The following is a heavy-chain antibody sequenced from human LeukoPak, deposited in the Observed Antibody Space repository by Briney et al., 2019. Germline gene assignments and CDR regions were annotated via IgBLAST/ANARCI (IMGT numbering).Heavy chain of an antibody. Sequence: ASVKVSCKASGYTFTAYNIHWVRQAPGHGLEWMGRINPNSGDTKYAQKFQGRVTMTRDTSISTAYMELSSLRSDDTAVFYCGSTWIEVWSPDFDYWGQGTLVTVSS. CDR3: GSTWIEVWSPDFDY. V-gene: IGHV1-2*06. D-gene: IGHD5-18*01. J-gene: IGHJ4*02. CDR1: GYTFTAYN. CDR2: INPNSGDT.